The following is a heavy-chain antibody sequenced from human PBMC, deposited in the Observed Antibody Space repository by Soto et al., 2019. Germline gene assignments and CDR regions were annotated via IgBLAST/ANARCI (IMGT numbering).Heavy chain of an antibody. J-gene: IGHJ4*01. V-gene: IGHV5-10-1*01. CDR1: VYNFTNFW. CDR2: IDPRDSET. Sequence: GESLIISCEGSVYNFTNFWIHWVLQLPGKGLEWMGRIDPRDSETNYSPSFQGHVTISTAKSVTTAYLQWSSLKASDTALYDCARREYSYSRGSFDYWGHGTLVTVSS. CDR3: ARREYSYSRGSFDY. D-gene: IGHD3-22*01.